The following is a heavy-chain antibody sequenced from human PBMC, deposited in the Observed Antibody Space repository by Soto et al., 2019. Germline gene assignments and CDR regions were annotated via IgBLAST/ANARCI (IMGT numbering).Heavy chain of an antibody. CDR3: ARSITIFGVVDYYYGMDV. Sequence: ASVKVSCQASGYTFTSYAMHWVRQAPGQRLEWMGWINAGNGNTKYSQKFQGRVTITRDTSASTAYMELSSLRSEDTAVYYCARSITIFGVVDYYYGMDVWGQGTTVTVSS. D-gene: IGHD3-3*01. J-gene: IGHJ6*02. V-gene: IGHV1-3*01. CDR1: GYTFTSYA. CDR2: INAGNGNT.